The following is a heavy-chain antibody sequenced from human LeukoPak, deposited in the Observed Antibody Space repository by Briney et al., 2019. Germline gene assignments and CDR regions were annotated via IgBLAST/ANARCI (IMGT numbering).Heavy chain of an antibody. V-gene: IGHV3-21*01. CDR2: ISSSSSYI. J-gene: IGHJ3*01. Sequence: GGSLRLSCAASGFTFSSYDMNWVRQAPGKGLEWVSYISSSSSYIYYADSVKGRFTISRDNTKNSLYLQMNSLRAEDTAVYYCARVDAFDLWGQGTMVTVSS. CDR1: GFTFSSYD. CDR3: ARVDAFDL.